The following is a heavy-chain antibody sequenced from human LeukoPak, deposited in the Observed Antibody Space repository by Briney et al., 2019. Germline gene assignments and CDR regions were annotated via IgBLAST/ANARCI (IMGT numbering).Heavy chain of an antibody. V-gene: IGHV5-51*01. Sequence: PGESLKISCNGSGYSFTSNWISWVRQMPGKGLEWMGIIYPGDSNTRYSPSFQGQVTISADKSISTAYLQWSSLKASDTAIYYCARHAGDPIATRADFWGQGTLVTVSS. J-gene: IGHJ4*02. CDR1: GYSFTSNW. CDR3: ARHAGDPIATRADF. D-gene: IGHD3-10*01. CDR2: IYPGDSNT.